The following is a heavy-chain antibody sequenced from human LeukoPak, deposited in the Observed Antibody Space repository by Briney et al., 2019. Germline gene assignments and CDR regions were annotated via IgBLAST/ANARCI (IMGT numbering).Heavy chain of an antibody. J-gene: IGHJ5*02. CDR1: GFTFSSSN. Sequence: GGSLRLSCEASGFTFSSSNMNWVRQAPGRGLEWVSSISSSSSYIYYADSVKGRFTISRDNAKNSLFLQMNSLRVEDTAVYYCARDSGGWTPPASWGQGTLVTVSS. V-gene: IGHV3-21*01. CDR2: ISSSSSYI. CDR3: ARDSGGWTPPAS. D-gene: IGHD6-19*01.